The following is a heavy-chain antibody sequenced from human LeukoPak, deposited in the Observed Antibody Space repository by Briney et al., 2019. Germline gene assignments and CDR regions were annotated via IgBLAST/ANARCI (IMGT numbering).Heavy chain of an antibody. Sequence: GGSLRLSCAASGFTFSSYSMNWVRQAPGKGLEWVSYISSSSSTIYYADSVKGRFTFSRDNAKNSLYLQMNSLRAEDTAVYYCARCYYGSGSHPDAFDIWGQGTMVTVSS. D-gene: IGHD3-10*01. CDR3: ARCYYGSGSHPDAFDI. J-gene: IGHJ3*02. CDR2: ISSSSSTI. V-gene: IGHV3-48*04. CDR1: GFTFSSYS.